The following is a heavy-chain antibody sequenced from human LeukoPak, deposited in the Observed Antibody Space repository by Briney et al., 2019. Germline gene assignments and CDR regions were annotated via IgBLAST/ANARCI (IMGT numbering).Heavy chain of an antibody. V-gene: IGHV1-69*06. Sequence: SVKVSCKASGGTFSSYAISWVRQAPGQGLEWMGGIIPIFGTTNYAQKFQDRVTITADKSTSTAYMELSSLRSEDTAVYYCARDSESNAFDIWGQGTMVTVSS. CDR3: ARDSESNAFDI. CDR1: GGTFSSYA. D-gene: IGHD6-6*01. J-gene: IGHJ3*02. CDR2: IIPIFGTT.